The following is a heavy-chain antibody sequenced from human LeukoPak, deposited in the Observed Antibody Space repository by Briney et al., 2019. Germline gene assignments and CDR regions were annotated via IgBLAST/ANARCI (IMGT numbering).Heavy chain of an antibody. CDR2: IYYSGST. V-gene: IGHV4-30-4*01. CDR3: ARDAQDSSGYV. CDR1: GGSISSGDYY. J-gene: IGHJ3*01. Sequence: PSGTLCLTCAVSGGSISSGDYYWSWLRQPPGLGRVWIGYIYYSGSTYYNPSLKSRVTISVDTSKNQFSLKLSSVTAADTAVYYCARDAQDSSGYVSGQGTMVTVSS. D-gene: IGHD3-22*01.